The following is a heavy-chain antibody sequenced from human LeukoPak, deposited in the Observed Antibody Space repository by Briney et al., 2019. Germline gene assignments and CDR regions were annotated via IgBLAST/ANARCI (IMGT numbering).Heavy chain of an antibody. V-gene: IGHV4-59*01. Sequence: PSETLSLTCTVSGASINSYYWSWIRQPPGKGLEWIGYIYYSGSTNYNPSLKSRVTISVDPSKNQFSLKLSSVTAADTAVYYCASVGYGDYVWGQGTLVTVSS. CDR1: GASINSYY. J-gene: IGHJ4*02. D-gene: IGHD4-17*01. CDR3: ASVGYGDYV. CDR2: IYYSGST.